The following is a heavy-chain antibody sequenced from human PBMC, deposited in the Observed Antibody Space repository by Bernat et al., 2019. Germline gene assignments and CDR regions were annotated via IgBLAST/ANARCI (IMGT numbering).Heavy chain of an antibody. J-gene: IGHJ4*02. D-gene: IGHD1-26*01. V-gene: IGHV3-30*18. CDR2: IPHDGSNK. CDR1: GFTVSSNY. Sequence: VQLVESGGNLVQPGGSLRLSCAASGFTVSSNYMSWVRQAPGKGLEWVAVIPHDGSNKYYGDSVKGRFSISRDNSKNTLYLQMSSLRAEDTAVYYCAKSRVVGATGPDYWGQGTLVTVSS. CDR3: AKSRVVGATGPDY.